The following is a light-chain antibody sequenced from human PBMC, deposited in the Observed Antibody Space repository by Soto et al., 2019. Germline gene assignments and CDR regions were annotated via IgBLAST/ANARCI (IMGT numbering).Light chain of an antibody. Sequence: QPVLTQPPSASGTPGQRVTLSCSGTSSNIGSNTVNWYQQLPGTAPKLLIYSNNRRPSAVPHRFSGSKSGTSASLAISGLQCEDEADYYCAAWDDSLNGPVFGGGTKLTVL. CDR3: AAWDDSLNGPV. CDR2: SNN. CDR1: SSNIGSNT. V-gene: IGLV1-44*01. J-gene: IGLJ2*01.